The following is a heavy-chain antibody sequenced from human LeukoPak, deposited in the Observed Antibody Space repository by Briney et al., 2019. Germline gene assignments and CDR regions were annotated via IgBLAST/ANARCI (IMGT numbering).Heavy chain of an antibody. CDR3: ARDRDGMDV. Sequence: ASVKVSFKTPADTFSNYAISWVRQAPGQGLEWMGWINPNSGGTNYAQKFQGRVTMTRDTSISTAYMELSRLRSDDTAVYYCARDRDGMDVWGQGTTVTVSS. J-gene: IGHJ6*02. CDR2: INPNSGGT. V-gene: IGHV1-2*02. CDR1: ADTFSNYA.